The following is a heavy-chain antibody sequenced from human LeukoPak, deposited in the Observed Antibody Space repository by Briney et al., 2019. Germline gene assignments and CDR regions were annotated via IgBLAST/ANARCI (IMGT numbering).Heavy chain of an antibody. D-gene: IGHD3-10*01. J-gene: IGHJ4*02. Sequence: PGGSLRLSCEGSGFTFSSYAMSWVRQAPGKGLEWVSAISGSGGSTYYADSVKGRFTISRDNSKNTLYLQMNSLRAEDTAVYYCAKVSYHYYGSGSYVLDYWGQGTLVTVSS. V-gene: IGHV3-23*01. CDR3: AKVSYHYYGSGSYVLDY. CDR1: GFTFSSYA. CDR2: ISGSGGST.